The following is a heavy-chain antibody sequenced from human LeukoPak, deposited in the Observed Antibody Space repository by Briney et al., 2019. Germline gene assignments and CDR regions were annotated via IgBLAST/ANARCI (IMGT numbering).Heavy chain of an antibody. D-gene: IGHD3-22*01. CDR3: ARERNKWLSKRVYSFDP. V-gene: IGHV1-69*13. CDR1: GGTFSIYA. J-gene: IGHJ5*02. CDR2: IIPIFGTA. Sequence: SVKVSCKASGGTFSIYAISWVRQAPGQGLEWMGGIIPIFGTANYAQKFQGRVTITADESTSTAYMELSSLRSEDTAVYYCARERNKWLSKRVYSFDPWGQGTLVTVSS.